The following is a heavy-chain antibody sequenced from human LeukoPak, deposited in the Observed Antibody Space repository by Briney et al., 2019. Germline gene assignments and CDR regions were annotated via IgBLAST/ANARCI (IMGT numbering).Heavy chain of an antibody. CDR2: ISGSAGST. CDR3: AKDLYDFWSGYFYY. D-gene: IGHD3-3*01. V-gene: IGHV3-23*01. J-gene: IGHJ4*02. CDR1: GFTFSSYA. Sequence: PGGSLRLSCAASGFTFSSYAMSWVRQAPGKGLEWVSAISGSAGSTYYADSVKGRFTISRDNSKNTLYLQMNSLRAEDTALYYCAKDLYDFWSGYFYYWGQGTLVTVSS.